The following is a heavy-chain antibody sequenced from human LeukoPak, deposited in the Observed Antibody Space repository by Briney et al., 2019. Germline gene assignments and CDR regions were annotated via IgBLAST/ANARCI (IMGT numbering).Heavy chain of an antibody. CDR2: INPNSGGA. CDR3: ARSADYSNQHNDY. CDR1: GYTFTGYY. J-gene: IGHJ4*02. D-gene: IGHD4-11*01. Sequence: GASAKVSCKASGYTFTGYYMHWVRQAPGQGLEWMGWINPNSGGANYAQKFQGRVTMTRDTSISTGYMELSSLRSDDTAVYYCARSADYSNQHNDYWGQGTLVTVSS. V-gene: IGHV1-2*02.